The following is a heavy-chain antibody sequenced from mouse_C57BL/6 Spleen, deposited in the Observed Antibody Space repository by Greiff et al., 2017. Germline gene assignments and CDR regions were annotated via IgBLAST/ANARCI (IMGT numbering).Heavy chain of an antibody. CDR1: GYTFTSYW. D-gene: IGHD1-1*01. CDR3: ARGDYGGSYGY. CDR2: IYPSDSES. Sequence: VQLQQPGAELVRPGSSVKLSCKASGYTFTSYWMDWVKQSPGQGLEWIGNIYPSDSESHYNQKFKDKATLTVDKSSITAYMQLSSLTSEDSAVYYCARGDYGGSYGYWGQGTTLTVSS. V-gene: IGHV1-61*01. J-gene: IGHJ2*01.